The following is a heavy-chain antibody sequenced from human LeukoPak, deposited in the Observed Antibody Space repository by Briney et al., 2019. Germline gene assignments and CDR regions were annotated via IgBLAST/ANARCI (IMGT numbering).Heavy chain of an antibody. D-gene: IGHD6-19*01. V-gene: IGHV3-7*01. CDR1: GFTFSSYW. CDR2: IKKDGSEK. CDR3: AGIAVSAVGWFDP. J-gene: IGHJ5*02. Sequence: GGSLRLSCAASGFTFSSYWMSWVRQAPGKGLEWVANIKKDGSEKYYVDSVKGRFTISRDNAKNSLYLQMNSLRAEDTALYYCAGIAVSAVGWFDPWGQGTLVTVSS.